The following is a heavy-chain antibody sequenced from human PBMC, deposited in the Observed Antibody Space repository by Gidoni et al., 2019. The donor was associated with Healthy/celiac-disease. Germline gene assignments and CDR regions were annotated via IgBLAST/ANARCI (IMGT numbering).Heavy chain of an antibody. J-gene: IGHJ3*02. V-gene: IGHV3-15*01. CDR2: IKSKTDGGTT. CDR1: GFTFSNAW. CDR3: TTGGSYYGAFDI. D-gene: IGHD1-26*01. Sequence: EVQLVASGGGLVNPGGSLRLSCAASGFTFSNAWMSVGRQAPGKGLEWVGRIKSKTDGGTTDYAAPVKGRFTISRDDSKNTLYLQMNSLKTEDTAVYYCTTGGSYYGAFDIWGQGTMVTVSS.